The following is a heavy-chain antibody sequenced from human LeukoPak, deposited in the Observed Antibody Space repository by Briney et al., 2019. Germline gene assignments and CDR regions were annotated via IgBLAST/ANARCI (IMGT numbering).Heavy chain of an antibody. CDR1: GYSFTSYW. CDR3: ARHIGRGVNCGGDCYQVGQDY. CDR2: IYPGDSDT. J-gene: IGHJ4*02. Sequence: GESLKISCKGSGYSFTSYWIGWVRQMPGKGLEWMGIIYPGDSDTRYSPSFQGQVTISADKSISTAYLQWSSLKASDTAMYYCARHIGRGVNCGGDCYQVGQDYWGQGTLVTVSS. V-gene: IGHV5-51*01. D-gene: IGHD2-21*02.